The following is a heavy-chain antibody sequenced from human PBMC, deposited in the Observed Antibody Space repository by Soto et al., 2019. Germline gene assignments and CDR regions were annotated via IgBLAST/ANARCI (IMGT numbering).Heavy chain of an antibody. CDR2: TNPNRGNT. CDR1: GYTFTSYD. CDR3: AREKTSYGMDV. Sequence: QVQLVQSGAEVKKPGASVKVSCKASGYTFTSYDINWVRQATGQGLEWMGWTNPNRGNTVYAQKFQCRVTMTRNTSISTAYMEPSSLRSEDTAVYYCAREKTSYGMDVWGQGTTVTVSS. V-gene: IGHV1-8*01. J-gene: IGHJ6*02.